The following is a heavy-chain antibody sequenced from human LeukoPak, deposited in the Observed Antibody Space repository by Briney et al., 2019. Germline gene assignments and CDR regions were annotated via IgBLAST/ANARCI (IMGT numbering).Heavy chain of an antibody. D-gene: IGHD3-3*01. Sequence: PGGSLRLSCAASGFTFRSFSMNWVRQAPGKGLEWVSSLSGKNDFIYYADSVKGRFTISRDNAKNSLYLQLNSLRAEDTAVYYCARNQLSGSSYYYYYMDVWGKGTTVTVSS. V-gene: IGHV3-21*01. CDR3: ARNQLSGSSYYYYYMDV. CDR1: GFTFRSFS. CDR2: LSGKNDFI. J-gene: IGHJ6*03.